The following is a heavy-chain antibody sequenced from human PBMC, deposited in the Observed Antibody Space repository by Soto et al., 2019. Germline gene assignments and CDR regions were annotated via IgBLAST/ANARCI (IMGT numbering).Heavy chain of an antibody. Sequence: QVQLQESGPGLVKPSQTLSLTCTVSGGSISSGGYYWSWIRQHPGKGLEWIGYIYYSGSTYYNPSLKGRVTISVDTSKNQFSLKLSSVTAADTAVYYCASAAYYDFWSGYSTNNWFDPWGQGTLVTVSS. CDR2: IYYSGST. J-gene: IGHJ5*02. CDR1: GGSISSGGYY. CDR3: ASAAYYDFWSGYSTNNWFDP. D-gene: IGHD3-3*01. V-gene: IGHV4-31*03.